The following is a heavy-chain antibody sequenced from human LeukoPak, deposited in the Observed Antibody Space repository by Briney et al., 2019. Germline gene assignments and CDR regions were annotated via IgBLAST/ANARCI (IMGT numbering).Heavy chain of an antibody. V-gene: IGHV4-34*01. CDR2: INHSGST. J-gene: IGHJ5*02. Sequence: SETLSLTCAVYGGSFSGYYWSWIRQPPGKGLEWIGEINHSGSTNYNPSLKSRVTTSVDTSKNQFSLKLSSVTAADTAVYYCARDVDTAMVWASWFDPWGQGTLVTVSS. CDR1: GGSFSGYY. CDR3: ARDVDTAMVWASWFDP. D-gene: IGHD5-18*01.